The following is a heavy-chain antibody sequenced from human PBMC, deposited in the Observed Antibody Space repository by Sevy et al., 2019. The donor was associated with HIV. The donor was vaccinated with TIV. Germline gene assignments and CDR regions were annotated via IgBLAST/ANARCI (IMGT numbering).Heavy chain of an antibody. Sequence: ASVKVSCKASGYTFTGYYMHWVRQAPGQGLEWMGWINPNSGGTNYAQKFQGRVTMTRDTSIITAYMELSRLRSDDTAVYYCARGPTGSSGIYGMDVWGQGTTVTVSS. CDR1: GYTFTGYY. J-gene: IGHJ6*02. CDR2: INPNSGGT. CDR3: ARGPTGSSGIYGMDV. V-gene: IGHV1-2*02. D-gene: IGHD6-19*01.